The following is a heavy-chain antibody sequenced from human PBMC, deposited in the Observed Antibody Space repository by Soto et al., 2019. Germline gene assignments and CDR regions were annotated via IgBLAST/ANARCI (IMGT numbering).Heavy chain of an antibody. CDR3: GRGVGGWQRYLLILYKWFDP. CDR2: IYHSGST. Sequence: SETLSLTCAVSGGSISSGGYSWSWIRQPPGKGLEWIGYIYHSGSTYYNPSLKSRVTISVDRSKNQFSLKLSSVTAADTAVYYFGRGVGGWQRYLLILYKWFDPWGQGTLVTVSS. V-gene: IGHV4-30-2*01. D-gene: IGHD6-19*01. CDR1: GGSISSGGYS. J-gene: IGHJ5*02.